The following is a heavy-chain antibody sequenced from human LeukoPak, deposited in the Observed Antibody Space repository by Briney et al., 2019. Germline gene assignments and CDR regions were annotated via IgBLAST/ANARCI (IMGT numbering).Heavy chain of an antibody. J-gene: IGHJ4*02. Sequence: GGSLRLSCSATGFTFSDYDMNWIRQAPGKGLEWISAISGRSSHTYYGDSVKGRFSISRDNAKNLLYLQMNGLGAEDTAVYYCGRAFPPLRTSSAGDLWGQGTLVTVSS. D-gene: IGHD3-16*01. CDR3: GRAFPPLRTSSAGDL. CDR2: ISGRSSHT. CDR1: GFTFSDYD. V-gene: IGHV3-21*06.